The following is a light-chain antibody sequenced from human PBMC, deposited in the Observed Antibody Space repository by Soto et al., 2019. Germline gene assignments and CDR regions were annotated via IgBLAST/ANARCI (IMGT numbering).Light chain of an antibody. Sequence: QSALTQPASVSGSPGQSITLSCTGTSGDIGDYDYVSWYQRHPGKAPKLIIYDVNNRPSGVSDRFSGSKSGNTASLTISGLQAEDEADYYCTSYSSGSTHVIFGGGTKLTVL. V-gene: IGLV2-14*03. J-gene: IGLJ2*01. CDR2: DVN. CDR3: TSYSSGSTHVI. CDR1: SGDIGDYDY.